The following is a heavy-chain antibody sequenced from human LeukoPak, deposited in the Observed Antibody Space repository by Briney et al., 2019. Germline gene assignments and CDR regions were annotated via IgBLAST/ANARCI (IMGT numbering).Heavy chain of an antibody. CDR2: INYSGST. D-gene: IGHD6-13*01. CDR1: GGSISSYY. CDR3: ARGNLEWAAGTRWFDP. J-gene: IGHJ5*02. V-gene: IGHV4-59*12. Sequence: PSETLSLTYTVSGGSISSYYWSWIRQPPGKGLEWIGYINYSGSTNYNPSLKSRVTISVDTSKNQFSLKLSSVTAADTAIYYCARGNLEWAAGTRWFDPWGQGTLVTVSS.